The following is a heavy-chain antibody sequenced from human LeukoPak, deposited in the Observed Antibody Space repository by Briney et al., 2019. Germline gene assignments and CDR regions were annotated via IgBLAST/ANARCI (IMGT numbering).Heavy chain of an antibody. CDR1: GVPITIAGYA. Sequence: SQSLSLTWTVSGVPITIAGYAWAWLRQPPGKGLQWIVHISYSGNTDYSPSLNSRVTISADASKNQFSLKMTSVSAADTAVYYCARDFLKTSSPDDFDIWGQGTMVTVSS. V-gene: IGHV4-31*02. J-gene: IGHJ3*02. CDR3: ARDFLKTSSPDDFDI. D-gene: IGHD3-3*01. CDR2: ISYSGNT.